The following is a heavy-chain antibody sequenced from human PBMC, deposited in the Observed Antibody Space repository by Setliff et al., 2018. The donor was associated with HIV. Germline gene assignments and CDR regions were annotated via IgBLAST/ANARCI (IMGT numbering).Heavy chain of an antibody. CDR2: IYYSGST. D-gene: IGHD6-19*01. J-gene: IGHJ4*02. CDR1: GGSISSGNYY. V-gene: IGHV4-31*03. CDR3: ARAPFPVAGFDYFDH. Sequence: PSETLSLTCTVSGGSISSGNYYWSWIRQHPGKGLEWIGYIYYSGSTYYNPSLKSRVTMSVDTSKNQFSLNLNSVTAADTAIYYCARAPFPVAGFDYFDHWGQGTQVTVSS.